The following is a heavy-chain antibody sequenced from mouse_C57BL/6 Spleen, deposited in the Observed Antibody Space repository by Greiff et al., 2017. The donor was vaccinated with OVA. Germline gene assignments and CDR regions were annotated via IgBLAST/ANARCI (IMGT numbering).Heavy chain of an antibody. J-gene: IGHJ3*01. D-gene: IGHD2-3*01. CDR1: GFTFSSYG. Sequence: EVQLVESGGDLVKPGGSLKLSCAASGFTFSSYGMSWVRQTPDKRLEWVATISSGGSYTYYPDSVKGRFTISRDNAKNTLYLQMSSLKSEDTAMYYCARGYDGYFWFAYWGQGTLVTVSA. CDR2: ISSGGSYT. CDR3: ARGYDGYFWFAY. V-gene: IGHV5-6*01.